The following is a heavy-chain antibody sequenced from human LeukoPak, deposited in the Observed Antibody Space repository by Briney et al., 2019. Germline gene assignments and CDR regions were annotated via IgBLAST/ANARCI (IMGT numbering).Heavy chain of an antibody. Sequence: PSQTLSLTCTVSGGSISSGSYYWSWIRQPAGKGLEWIGRIYTSGSTNYNPSLRSLVTISVDTSKNQFSLKLSSVTAADTAVYYCARGADPDSGSSYRYYYYYYYMDAWGKGTTVTVCS. CDR3: ARGADPDSGSSYRYYYYYYYMDA. J-gene: IGHJ6*03. CDR2: IYTSGST. D-gene: IGHD1-26*01. V-gene: IGHV4-61*02. CDR1: GGSISSGSYY.